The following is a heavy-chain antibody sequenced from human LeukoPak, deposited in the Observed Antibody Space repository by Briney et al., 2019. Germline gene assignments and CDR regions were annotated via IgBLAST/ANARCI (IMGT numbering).Heavy chain of an antibody. V-gene: IGHV3-48*02. CDR2: ITCSSNRI. Sequence: GGSLRLSCAASGFTFSPYSMNWIRQAPGKGLEWVSYITCSSNRIHYADSVRGRFTISRDNAMNSLHLQMNSLGDEDTAMYYCARSVEGAFDFWGRGTLVTVSS. D-gene: IGHD6-19*01. CDR3: ARSVEGAFDF. CDR1: GFTFSPYS. J-gene: IGHJ4*02.